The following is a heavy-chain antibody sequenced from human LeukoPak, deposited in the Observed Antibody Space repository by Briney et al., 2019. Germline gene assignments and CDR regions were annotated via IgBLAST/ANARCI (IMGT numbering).Heavy chain of an antibody. CDR1: GFTFSSYS. CDR3: ARDRVLGAPAAIRGYCYYYGMDV. V-gene: IGHV3-21*01. D-gene: IGHD2-2*02. Sequence: GGSLRLSCAASGFTFSSYSMNWVRQAPGKGLEWVSSISSSSSYIYYADSVKGRFTISRDNAKNSLYLQMNSLRAEDTAVYYCARDRVLGAPAAIRGYCYYYGMDVWGQGTTVTVSS. J-gene: IGHJ6*02. CDR2: ISSSSSYI.